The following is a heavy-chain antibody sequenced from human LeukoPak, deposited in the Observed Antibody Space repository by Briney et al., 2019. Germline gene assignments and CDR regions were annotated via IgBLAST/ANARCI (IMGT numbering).Heavy chain of an antibody. CDR2: IYYSGST. D-gene: IGHD2-2*01. CDR1: GGSISSYY. V-gene: IGHV4-59*01. J-gene: IGHJ6*03. CDR3: ARAVVPAAGWYMDV. Sequence: SETLSLTCTVSGGSISSYYWSWIRQPPGKGLEWIGYIYYSGSTNYNPSLKSRVTISVDTSKNQFSLKLSSVTAADTAVYYCARAVVPAAGWYMDVWGKGTTVTVSS.